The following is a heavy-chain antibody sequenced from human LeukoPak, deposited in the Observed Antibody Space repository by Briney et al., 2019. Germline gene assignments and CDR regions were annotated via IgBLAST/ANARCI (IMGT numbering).Heavy chain of an antibody. Sequence: SETLSLTCTVSGGSLISSSDLWVWIRQPPGKGLEWIGGIYYSGSTYYNPSLKSRVTISVDTSKNQFSLKLSSVTAADTAVYYCARCDYDILTGYYRVDPWGQGTLVTVSS. CDR3: ARCDYDILTGYYRVDP. D-gene: IGHD3-9*01. V-gene: IGHV4-39*07. CDR1: GGSLISSSDL. J-gene: IGHJ5*02. CDR2: IYYSGST.